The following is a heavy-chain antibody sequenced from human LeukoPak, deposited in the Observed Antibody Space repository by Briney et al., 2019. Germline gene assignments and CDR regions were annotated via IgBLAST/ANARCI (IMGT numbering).Heavy chain of an antibody. Sequence: SETLSLTCAVYGGSFSGYYWSWIRQPSGKGLEWIGEINHSGSPNYNPSLKSRVTISLDTSKNLFSLKMSSVTASDTAVYYCARQGHKLTLVDYYGMDVWGQGTTVTVSS. V-gene: IGHV4-34*01. CDR2: INHSGSP. J-gene: IGHJ6*02. CDR1: GGSFSGYY. D-gene: IGHD1-26*01. CDR3: ARQGHKLTLVDYYGMDV.